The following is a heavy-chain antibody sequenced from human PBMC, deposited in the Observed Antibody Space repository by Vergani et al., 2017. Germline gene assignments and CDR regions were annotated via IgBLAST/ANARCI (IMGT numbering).Heavy chain of an antibody. Sequence: QVQLQQWGGGLLKPSETLSLTCVVNGASFTSYHWTWIRQSPGEGLEWVGDIDHTGRPDYNPSLKSRLTMSVDKSRHPFSLTLNSVTATDTAIYFCARVNTETNGHLYYYYYMDVWGQGTAVTVS. V-gene: IGHV4-34*01. CDR3: ARVNTETNGHLYYYYYMDV. D-gene: IGHD4-11*01. CDR2: IDHTGRP. CDR1: GASFTSYH. J-gene: IGHJ6*03.